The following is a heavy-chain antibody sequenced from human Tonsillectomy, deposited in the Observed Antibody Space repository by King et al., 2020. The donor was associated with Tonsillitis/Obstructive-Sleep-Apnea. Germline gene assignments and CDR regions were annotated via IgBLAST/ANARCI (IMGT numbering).Heavy chain of an antibody. Sequence: QLVQSGAEVKKPGSSVKVSCKASGGTFSSYAITWVRQAPGQGLEWMGGIIPILGIANYAQKFQGRVTITADKSTSTAYMELSSLTSEDTAVYYCARDEGATTYYYRMDVWGQGTTVTVSS. CDR3: ARDEGATTYYYRMDV. CDR1: GGTFSSYA. CDR2: IIPILGIA. D-gene: IGHD1-26*01. V-gene: IGHV1-69*10. J-gene: IGHJ6*02.